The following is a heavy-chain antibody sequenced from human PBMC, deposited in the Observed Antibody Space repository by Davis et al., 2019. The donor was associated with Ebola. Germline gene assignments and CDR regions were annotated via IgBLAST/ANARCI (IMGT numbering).Heavy chain of an antibody. CDR1: GGSISSYY. V-gene: IGHV4-59*13. CDR2: VYYSGST. J-gene: IGHJ3*02. Sequence: SETLSLTCTVSGGSISSYYWSWIRQPPGKGLEWIGYVYYSGSTNYNPSLKSRVTISVETSKNQFSLKLSSVTAADTAMYYCARGCITIFGVVSTGDAFDIWGQGTMVTVSS. CDR3: ARGCITIFGVVSTGDAFDI. D-gene: IGHD3-3*01.